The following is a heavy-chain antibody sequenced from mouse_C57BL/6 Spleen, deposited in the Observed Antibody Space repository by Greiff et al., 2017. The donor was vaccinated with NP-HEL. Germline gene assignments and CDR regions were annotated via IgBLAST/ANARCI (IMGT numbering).Heavy chain of an antibody. D-gene: IGHD2-3*01. CDR1: GYTFTDYE. CDR2: IDPETGGT. CDR3: TRDDGYYFLDY. Sequence: VQLQQSGAELVRPGASVTLSCKASGYTFTDYEMHWVKQTPVHGLEWIGAIDPETGGTAYNQKFKGKAILTADKSSSTAYMELRSLTSEDSAVYYCTRDDGYYFLDYWGQGTTLTVSS. V-gene: IGHV1-15*01. J-gene: IGHJ2*01.